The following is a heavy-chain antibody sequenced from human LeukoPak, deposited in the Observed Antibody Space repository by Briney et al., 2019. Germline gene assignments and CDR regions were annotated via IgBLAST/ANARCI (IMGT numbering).Heavy chain of an antibody. D-gene: IGHD3-22*01. V-gene: IGHV3-23*01. CDR3: AKPQGGYYDGSGYRGFDY. CDR1: GFTFSSYA. Sequence: LGGSLRLSCAASGFTFSSYAMSWVRQAPGKGLEWVSAISGSGGSTYYADSVKGRFTISRDNSKNTLYLQMNSLRAEDTAVYYCAKPQGGYYDGSGYRGFDYWGQGTLVTVSS. J-gene: IGHJ4*02. CDR2: ISGSGGST.